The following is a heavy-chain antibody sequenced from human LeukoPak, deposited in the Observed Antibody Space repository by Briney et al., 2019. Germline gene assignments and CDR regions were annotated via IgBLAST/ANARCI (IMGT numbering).Heavy chain of an antibody. CDR3: ARVGYGVTLPYYYYYYMDV. J-gene: IGHJ6*03. Sequence: GASVKVSCKASGGTFSSYAISWVRQAPGQGLEWMGGIIPIFGTANYAQKFQGRVTITADESTSTAYMELSSLRSEDTAVYYCARVGYGVTLPYYYYYYMDVWGKGTTVTVSS. CDR1: GGTFSSYA. CDR2: IIPIFGTA. V-gene: IGHV1-69*13. D-gene: IGHD5-18*01.